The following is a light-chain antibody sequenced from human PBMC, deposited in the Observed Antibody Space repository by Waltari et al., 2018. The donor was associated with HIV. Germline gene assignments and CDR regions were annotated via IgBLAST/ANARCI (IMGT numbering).Light chain of an antibody. Sequence: DIVITPSPDSLAVSPGERANINCKFNPSVLYSSNNKNYLAWYQQKPGQPPKLLIYWASTRESGVPDRFSGSGSGTDFTLTISSLQAEDVAVYYCQQYYSTPWTFGQGTKVEIK. CDR2: WAS. J-gene: IGKJ1*01. V-gene: IGKV4-1*01. CDR1: PSVLYSSNNKNY. CDR3: QQYYSTPWT.